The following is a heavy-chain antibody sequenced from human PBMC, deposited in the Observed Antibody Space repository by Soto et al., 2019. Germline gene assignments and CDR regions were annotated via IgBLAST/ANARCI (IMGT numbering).Heavy chain of an antibody. CDR1: GGSINNSSYY. D-gene: IGHD3-22*01. J-gene: IGHJ4*02. Sequence: PSETLSLTCTVSGGSINNSSYYWGWIRQPPGKGLEWIGSIYYSGSTYYNPSLKSRVTISVDTSKNQFSLKLSSVTAADTAVYYCARHTYYYDSSGYGHYYFDYWCQGTLVT. CDR3: ARHTYYYDSSGYGHYYFDY. CDR2: IYYSGST. V-gene: IGHV4-39*01.